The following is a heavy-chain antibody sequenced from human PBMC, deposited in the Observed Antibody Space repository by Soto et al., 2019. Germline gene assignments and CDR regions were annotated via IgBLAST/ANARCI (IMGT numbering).Heavy chain of an antibody. J-gene: IGHJ4*02. CDR3: AKSWSGDPFDY. CDR1: GFTFSSYA. CDR2: ISDSGGST. V-gene: IGHV3-23*01. D-gene: IGHD3-3*01. Sequence: EVQLLESGGGLVQTGGSLRLSCAASGFTFSSYAMSWVRQAPGKGPEWVSGISDSGGSTYYADSVKGRFTISRDNSKNTLYLQMNILRAEDTAVYYCAKSWSGDPFDYWGQGTLATVSS.